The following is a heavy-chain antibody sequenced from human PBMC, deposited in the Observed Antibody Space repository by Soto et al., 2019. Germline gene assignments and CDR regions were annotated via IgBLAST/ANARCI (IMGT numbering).Heavy chain of an antibody. V-gene: IGHV4-30-4*01. D-gene: IGHD2-21*01. Sequence: SETLSLTCTVSGGSISNGDYYWSWIRQPPGKGLEWIGYIYYSGSTYYNPSLKSRVTISVDTSKNQFSLKLSSVTAADTAVYYCARRAVVAVTGSLDNWLDPWGQGILVTVSS. CDR1: GGSISNGDYY. CDR3: ARRAVVAVTGSLDNWLDP. CDR2: IYYSGST. J-gene: IGHJ5*02.